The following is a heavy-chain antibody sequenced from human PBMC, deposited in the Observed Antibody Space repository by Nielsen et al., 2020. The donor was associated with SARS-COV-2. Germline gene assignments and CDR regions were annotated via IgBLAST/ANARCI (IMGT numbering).Heavy chain of an antibody. CDR2: IWYDGSNK. CDR3: AKVVGYYYYYHMDV. Sequence: GESLKISCAASGFTFSSYGMHWVRQAPGKGLEWVAVIWYDGSNKYYADSVKGRFTISRDNSKNTLYLQMNSLRAEDTAVYYCAKVVGYYYYYHMDVWGKGTTVTVSS. J-gene: IGHJ6*03. V-gene: IGHV3-33*06. D-gene: IGHD1-26*01. CDR1: GFTFSSYG.